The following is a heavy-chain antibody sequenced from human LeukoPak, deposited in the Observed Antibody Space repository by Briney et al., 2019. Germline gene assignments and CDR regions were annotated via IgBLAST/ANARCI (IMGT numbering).Heavy chain of an antibody. CDR2: INPSGGST. D-gene: IGHD3-22*01. CDR1: GYTFTSYY. Sequence: ASVKVSFKASGYTFTSYYMHWVQQAPGQGLEWMGIINPSGGSTSYAQKLQGRVTMTRDTSTSTVYMELSSLRSEDTAVYYCARVKPNYYDSSAYGTFDIWGQGTMVTVSS. J-gene: IGHJ3*02. CDR3: ARVKPNYYDSSAYGTFDI. V-gene: IGHV1-46*01.